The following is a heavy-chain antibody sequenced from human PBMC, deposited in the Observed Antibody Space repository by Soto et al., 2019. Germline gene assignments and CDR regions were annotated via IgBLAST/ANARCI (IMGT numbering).Heavy chain of an antibody. CDR2: ISGSGGST. V-gene: IGHV3-23*01. CDR3: PPLPRAAAGKPYPDYYYYGMDV. Sequence: GSLRLSCAASGFTFSSYAMSWVRQAPGKGLEWVSAISGSGGSTYYGGSVKGRFTISRDNSKNTLYLQMNSLRAEDTAVYYCPPLPRAAAGKPYPDYYYYGMDVWGQGTTVTVSS. D-gene: IGHD6-13*01. CDR1: GFTFSSYA. J-gene: IGHJ6*02.